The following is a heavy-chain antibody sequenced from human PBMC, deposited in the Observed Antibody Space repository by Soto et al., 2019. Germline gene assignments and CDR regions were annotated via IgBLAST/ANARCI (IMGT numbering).Heavy chain of an antibody. CDR3: ATSPLRFLEWLFLD. CDR2: INSDGSST. J-gene: IGHJ4*02. V-gene: IGHV3-74*01. D-gene: IGHD3-3*01. CDR1: GFTFSSYW. Sequence: EVQLVESGGGLVQPGGSLRLSCAASGFTFSSYWMHWVRQAPGKGQVWVSRINSDGSSTSYADSVKGRFTISRDNAKNTLYLQMNSLRAEDTAVYYCATSPLRFLEWLFLDWGQGTLVTVSS.